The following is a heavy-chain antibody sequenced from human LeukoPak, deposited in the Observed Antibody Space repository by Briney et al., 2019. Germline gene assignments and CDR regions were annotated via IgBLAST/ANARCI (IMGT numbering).Heavy chain of an antibody. D-gene: IGHD2-21*02. CDR2: IYYSGST. V-gene: IGHV4-39*01. CDR3: ARHRGSDWDPFDY. Sequence: SETLSLTCTVSGGSISSSSYYWGWIRHPPGKGLEWIGSIYYSGSTYYNPSLKSRVTISVDTSKNQFSLKLSSVTAADTAVYYCARHRGSDWDPFDYWGQGTLVTVSS. CDR1: GGSISSSSYY. J-gene: IGHJ4*02.